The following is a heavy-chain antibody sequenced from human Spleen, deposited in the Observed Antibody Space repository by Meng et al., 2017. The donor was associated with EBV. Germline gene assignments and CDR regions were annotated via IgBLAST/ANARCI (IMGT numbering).Heavy chain of an antibody. Sequence: QVQLVQSGSELKEPGASVKVSCKASGYTFTSVGVNWVRQAPGQGLEWMGWIIPQNGGAHFVQKFQGRFTVTRDTSISTAYMELSSLTFDDTAVYYCAGGWAPDYWGQGTLVTVSS. CDR3: AGGWAPDY. V-gene: IGHV1-2*02. D-gene: IGHD6-19*01. CDR2: IIPQNGGA. CDR1: GYTFTSVG. J-gene: IGHJ4*02.